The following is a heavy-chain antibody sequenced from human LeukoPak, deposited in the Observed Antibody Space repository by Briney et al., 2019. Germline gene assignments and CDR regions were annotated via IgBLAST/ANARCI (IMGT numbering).Heavy chain of an antibody. CDR3: AKDRGWNGAFDH. Sequence: GGSLRLSCAASGFTFSSYGMHWVRQAPGKGLEWVAIISYDGSNKYYADSVKGRFTISRDNSKNTLFLQMNSLRTEDTAVYYCAKDRGWNGAFDHWGQGTLVTVSS. J-gene: IGHJ4*02. D-gene: IGHD1-1*01. CDR2: ISYDGSNK. CDR1: GFTFSSYG. V-gene: IGHV3-30*18.